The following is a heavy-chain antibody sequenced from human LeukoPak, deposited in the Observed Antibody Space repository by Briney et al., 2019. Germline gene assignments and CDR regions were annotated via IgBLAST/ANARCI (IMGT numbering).Heavy chain of an antibody. CDR1: GGSISSYY. J-gene: IGHJ4*02. Sequence: SETLSLTCTVSGGSISSYYWSWIRQPPGKGLEWIGYIYYSGSTNYNPSLKSRVTISVDTSKNQFSLKLSSVTAADTAVYYCARAKGDPKTNYFDYWGQGTLVTVSS. D-gene: IGHD2-21*02. V-gene: IGHV4-59*01. CDR2: IYYSGST. CDR3: ARAKGDPKTNYFDY.